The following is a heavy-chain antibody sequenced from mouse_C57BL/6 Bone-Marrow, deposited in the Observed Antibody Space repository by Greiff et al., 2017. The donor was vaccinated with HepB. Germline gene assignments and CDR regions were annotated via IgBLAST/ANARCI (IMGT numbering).Heavy chain of an antibody. CDR1: GYTFTSYW. V-gene: IGHV1-55*01. CDR2: IYPGSGST. CDR3: ARSNYGSSRYWYFDV. J-gene: IGHJ1*03. D-gene: IGHD1-1*01. Sequence: VQRVESGAELVKPGASVKMSCKASGYTFTSYWITWVKQRPGQGLEWIGDIYPGSGSTNYNEKFKSKATLTVDTSSSTAYMQLSSLTSEDSAVYYCARSNYGSSRYWYFDVWGTGTTVTVSS.